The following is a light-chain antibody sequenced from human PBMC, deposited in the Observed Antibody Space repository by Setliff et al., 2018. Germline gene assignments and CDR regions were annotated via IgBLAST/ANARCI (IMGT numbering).Light chain of an antibody. CDR1: NSDVGGYDY. Sequence: QSVLTQPAAVSGSPGQSIAISCTGSNSDVGGYDYVSWYQQHPNRAPKLIIYDVTGRPSGVSDRFSGSKSGNTASLTISGLQAEDEADYYCSSYTNSNTYVFGTGTKVTVL. V-gene: IGLV2-14*01. J-gene: IGLJ1*01. CDR2: DVT. CDR3: SSYTNSNTYV.